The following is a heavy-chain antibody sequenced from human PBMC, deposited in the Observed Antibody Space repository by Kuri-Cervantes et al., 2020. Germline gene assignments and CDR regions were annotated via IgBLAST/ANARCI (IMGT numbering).Heavy chain of an antibody. D-gene: IGHD4-11*01. V-gene: IGHV3-21*01. Sequence: GESLKISCAASGFTFSSYTMNWVRQAPGKGLEWVSSISGSGTYIDYADSVTGRFTISRDNGKNSLYLQMSSLRAEDTAVYYCARRRGRDYIDYMDVWGKGTTVTVSS. CDR2: ISGSGTYI. J-gene: IGHJ6*03. CDR1: GFTFSSYT. CDR3: ARRRGRDYIDYMDV.